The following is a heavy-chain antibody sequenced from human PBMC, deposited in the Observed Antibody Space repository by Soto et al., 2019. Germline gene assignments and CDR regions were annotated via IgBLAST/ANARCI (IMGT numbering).Heavy chain of an antibody. Sequence: RASVKVSCKASGYTFTSYDINWVRQATGQGLEWMGWMNPNSGNTGYAQKFQGRVTMTRNTSISTAYMELSSLRSEDTAVYYCARVVNIVVVTAIPSWFDPWGQGTLVTVSS. CDR3: ARVVNIVVVTAIPSWFDP. D-gene: IGHD2-21*02. J-gene: IGHJ5*02. V-gene: IGHV1-8*01. CDR1: GYTFTSYD. CDR2: MNPNSGNT.